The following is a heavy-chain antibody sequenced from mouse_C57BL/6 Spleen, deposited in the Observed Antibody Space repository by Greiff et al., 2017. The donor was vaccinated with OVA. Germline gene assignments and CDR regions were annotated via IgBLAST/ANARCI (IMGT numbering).Heavy chain of an antibody. J-gene: IGHJ4*01. Sequence: QVQLQQSGAELVRPGTSVKVSCKASGYAFTNYLIEWVKQRPGQGLEWIGVINPGSGGTNYNEKFKGKATLTADKSSSTAYMQLSSLTSEDSAVYFCAKGYSNYGYAMDYWGQGTSVTVSS. CDR1: GYAFTNYL. D-gene: IGHD2-5*01. CDR3: AKGYSNYGYAMDY. CDR2: INPGSGGT. V-gene: IGHV1-54*01.